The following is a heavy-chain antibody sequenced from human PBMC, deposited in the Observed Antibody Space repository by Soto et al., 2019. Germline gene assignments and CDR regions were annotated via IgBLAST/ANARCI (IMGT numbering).Heavy chain of an antibody. V-gene: IGHV1-18*04. Sequence: ASVKVSCKASGYTFTSYGISWVRQAPGQGLEWMGWISAYNGNTNYAQKLQGRVTMTTDTSTSTAYMELRSLRSDDTAVYYCAREHRYRSGWYGDYYYGIDVWGQGTTLTVYS. CDR3: AREHRYRSGWYGDYYYGIDV. J-gene: IGHJ6*02. CDR2: ISAYNGNT. CDR1: GYTFTSYG. D-gene: IGHD6-19*01.